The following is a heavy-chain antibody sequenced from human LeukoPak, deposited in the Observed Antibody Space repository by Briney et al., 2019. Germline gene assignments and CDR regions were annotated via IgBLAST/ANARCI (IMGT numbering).Heavy chain of an antibody. CDR3: ARKALPGNWFDP. CDR2: IFTSGST. CDR1: GDSISTYY. V-gene: IGHV4-4*07. J-gene: IGHJ5*02. Sequence: SEILSLTCTVSGDSISTYYWSWIRQPAGKGLEWIGRIFTSGSTNYNPSLKSRVTMSLDTSKNQFSLKLSSVTAADTAVYYCARKALPGNWFDPWGQGALVTVSS.